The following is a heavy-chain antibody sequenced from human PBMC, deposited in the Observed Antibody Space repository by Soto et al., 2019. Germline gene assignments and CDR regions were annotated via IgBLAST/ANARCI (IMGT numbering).Heavy chain of an antibody. CDR1: GFTFSSYA. D-gene: IGHD6-6*01. Sequence: GGSLRLSCAASGFTFSSYAISWVRQAPGKGLEWVSAISVSGGSTYYADSVKGRFTISRDNSKNTLYLQMNSLRAEDTAVYYCAKVDGIAARKYFQHWGQGTLVTVSS. CDR2: ISVSGGST. J-gene: IGHJ1*01. V-gene: IGHV3-23*01. CDR3: AKVDGIAARKYFQH.